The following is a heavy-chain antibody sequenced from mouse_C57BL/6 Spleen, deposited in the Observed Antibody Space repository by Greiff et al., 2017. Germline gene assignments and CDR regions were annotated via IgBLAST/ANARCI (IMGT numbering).Heavy chain of an antibody. Sequence: EVQRVESGGGLVQSGRSLRLSCATSGFTFSDFYMEWVRQAPGKGLEWIAASRNKANDYTTEYSASVKGRFIVSRDTSQSILYLQMNALRAEDTAIYYCARDGYYVAMDYWGQGTSVTVSS. J-gene: IGHJ4*01. CDR2: SRNKANDYTT. CDR3: ARDGYYVAMDY. V-gene: IGHV7-1*01. CDR1: GFTFSDFY. D-gene: IGHD1-1*01.